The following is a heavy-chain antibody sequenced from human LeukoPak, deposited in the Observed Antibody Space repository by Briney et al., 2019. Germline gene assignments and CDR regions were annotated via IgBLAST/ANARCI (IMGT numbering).Heavy chain of an antibody. V-gene: IGHV1-69*13. Sequence: GASVKVSCKASGGTFSSYAISWVRQAPGQGLEWMGGIIPIFGTANYAQKFQGRVTVTADESTSTAYMELSSLRSEDTAVYYCARSPGYSGYDRYHYYGMDVWGQGTTVTVSS. D-gene: IGHD5-12*01. CDR1: GGTFSSYA. CDR2: IIPIFGTA. CDR3: ARSPGYSGYDRYHYYGMDV. J-gene: IGHJ6*02.